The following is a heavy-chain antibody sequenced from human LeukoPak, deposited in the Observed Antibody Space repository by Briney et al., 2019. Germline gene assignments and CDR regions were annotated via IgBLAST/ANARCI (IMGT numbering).Heavy chain of an antibody. CDR3: ARQYCSGGSCYSPSDFDY. D-gene: IGHD2-15*01. CDR2: IFYSGST. V-gene: IGHV4-39*01. CDR1: GVSISSGGYY. J-gene: IGHJ4*02. Sequence: SETLSLTCTVSGVSISSGGYYWSWIRQHPGKGLEWIGYIFYSGSTYYNPSLKSRVTISVDTSKNQFSLKLSSVTAADAAVYYCARQYCSGGSCYSPSDFDYWGQGTLVTVSS.